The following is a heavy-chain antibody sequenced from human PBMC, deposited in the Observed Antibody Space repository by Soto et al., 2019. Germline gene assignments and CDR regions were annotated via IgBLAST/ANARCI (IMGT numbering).Heavy chain of an antibody. CDR3: ARARGPTLFDY. V-gene: IGHV3-13*04. J-gene: IGHJ4*02. Sequence: EVQLVESGGGLVQPGGSLRLSCSASGFTFSSYDMHWVRHGPGKGLEWVSAIGTAGDTNYAGSVKGRFTISRENAKNSLYLQMNSLRAGDTAIYFCARARGPTLFDYWGQGTLVTVSS. CDR1: GFTFSSYD. CDR2: IGTAGDT.